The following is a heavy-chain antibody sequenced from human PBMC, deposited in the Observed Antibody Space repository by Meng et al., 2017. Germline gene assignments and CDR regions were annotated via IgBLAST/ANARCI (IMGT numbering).Heavy chain of an antibody. CDR1: GGSISSSNW. J-gene: IGHJ4*02. CDR3: ARIGDWGSTRYFDY. CDR2: IYHSGST. Sequence: EGGPGLGNPSAPLSLPCAVAGGSISSSNWWSWVRQPPGKGLEWIGEIYHSGSTNYNPSLKSRVTISVDKSKNQFSLKLSSVTAADTAVYYCARIGDWGSTRYFDYWGQGTLVTVSS. V-gene: IGHV4-4*02. D-gene: IGHD7-27*01.